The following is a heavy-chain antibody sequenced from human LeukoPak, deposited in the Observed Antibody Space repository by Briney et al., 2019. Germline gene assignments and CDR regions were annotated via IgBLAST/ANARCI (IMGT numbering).Heavy chain of an antibody. CDR3: ARHNSGSYLFDY. J-gene: IGHJ4*02. CDR2: ISGSGGST. CDR1: GFTFSSYA. Sequence: GGSLRLSCAASGFTFSSYAMSWVRQAPGKGLEWVSAISGSGGSTYYADSVKGRFTISRDNSKNTLYLQMNSLRAEDTAVYYCARHNSGSYLFDYWGQGTLVTVSS. V-gene: IGHV3-23*01. D-gene: IGHD1-26*01.